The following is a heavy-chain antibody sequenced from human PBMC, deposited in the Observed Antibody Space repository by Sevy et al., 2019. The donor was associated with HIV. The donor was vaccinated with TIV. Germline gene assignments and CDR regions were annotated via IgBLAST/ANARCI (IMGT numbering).Heavy chain of an antibody. D-gene: IGHD1-20*01. J-gene: IGHJ5*02. CDR1: GFTFSSYA. Sequence: GGSLRLSCAASGFTFSSYAMHWVRQAPGKGLEWVAVISYDGSNKYYADSVKGRFTISRDNSKNTLYLQMNSLRAEDTAEYYCAREASGSITGTTGWFDPWGQGTLVTVSS. CDR2: ISYDGSNK. V-gene: IGHV3-30-3*01. CDR3: AREASGSITGTTGWFDP.